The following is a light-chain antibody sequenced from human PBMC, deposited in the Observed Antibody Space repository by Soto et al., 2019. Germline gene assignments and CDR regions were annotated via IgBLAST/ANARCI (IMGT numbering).Light chain of an antibody. Sequence: IVLTEKETTVALAPGGRATLSCMASHSVGSLLAWYQQKPGQAPRLLIYFASNRATGIPPRFSGSGSGTDFTLTIDSLEPEDFALFYCQQRSAWPWTFGQGTNVDIK. CDR3: QQRSAWPWT. J-gene: IGKJ1*01. CDR1: HSVGSL. V-gene: IGKV3-11*01. CDR2: FAS.